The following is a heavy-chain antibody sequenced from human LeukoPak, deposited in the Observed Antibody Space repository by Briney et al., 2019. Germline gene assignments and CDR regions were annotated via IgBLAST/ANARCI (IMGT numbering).Heavy chain of an antibody. Sequence: ASVKVSCKASGYTFTGYYMHWVRQAPGQGLEWMGWINPNSGGTNYAQKFQGRVTITRDTSISTAYMELSRLRSDDTAVCYCARDPPNYSSSWYNGGYWFDPWGQGTLVTVSS. CDR3: ARDPPNYSSSWYNGGYWFDP. V-gene: IGHV1-2*02. D-gene: IGHD6-13*01. CDR2: INPNSGGT. J-gene: IGHJ5*02. CDR1: GYTFTGYY.